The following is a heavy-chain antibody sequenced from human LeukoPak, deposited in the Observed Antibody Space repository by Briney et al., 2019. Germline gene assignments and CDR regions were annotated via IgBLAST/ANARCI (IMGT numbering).Heavy chain of an antibody. V-gene: IGHV3-33*08. CDR3: ARLLGSYFDY. D-gene: IGHD7-27*01. Sequence: PGGSLRLSCAASGFTFSTNGMLWARQAPGKGLEWVAVIWYDGSKTYYADSAKGRFTISRDNSKDMLYLQMSSLRAEDTAVYYCARLLGSYFDYWGQGTLVTVSS. J-gene: IGHJ4*02. CDR1: GFTFSTNG. CDR2: IWYDGSKT.